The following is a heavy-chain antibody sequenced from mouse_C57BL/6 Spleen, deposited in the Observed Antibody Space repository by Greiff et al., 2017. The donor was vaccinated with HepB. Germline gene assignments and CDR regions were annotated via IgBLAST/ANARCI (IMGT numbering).Heavy chain of an antibody. Sequence: EVKLMESGGGLVKPGGSLKLSCAASGFTFSSYTMSWVRQTPEKRLEWVATISGGGGNTYYPDSVKGRFTISRDNAKNTLYLQMSSLRSEDTALYYCARHGAYDYDEGVWGTGTTVTVSS. CDR1: GFTFSSYT. J-gene: IGHJ1*03. CDR2: ISGGGGNT. D-gene: IGHD2-4*01. V-gene: IGHV5-9*01. CDR3: ARHGAYDYDEGV.